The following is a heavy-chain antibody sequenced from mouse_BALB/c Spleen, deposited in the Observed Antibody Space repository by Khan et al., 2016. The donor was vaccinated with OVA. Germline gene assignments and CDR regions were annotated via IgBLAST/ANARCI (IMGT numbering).Heavy chain of an antibody. Sequence: QVQLQQSGAELAKPGASVKMSCKASGYTFINYWILWIKQRPGRGLEWIGYINPSTGYTEYNQNFKDKATLTADKSSSTAYMQLSSLTSEDSTVYYCARRGLRWDFDYWGQGTTLTVSS. CDR1: GYTFINYW. V-gene: IGHV1-7*01. CDR2: INPSTGYT. CDR3: ARRGLRWDFDY. D-gene: IGHD1-1*01. J-gene: IGHJ2*01.